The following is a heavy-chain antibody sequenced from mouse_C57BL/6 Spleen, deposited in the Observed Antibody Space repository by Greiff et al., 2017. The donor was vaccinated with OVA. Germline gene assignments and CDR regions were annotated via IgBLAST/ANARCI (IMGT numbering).Heavy chain of an antibody. J-gene: IGHJ3*01. Sequence: EVKLMESGGGLVKPGGSLKLSCAASGFTFSDYGMHWVRQAPEKGLEWVAYISSGSSTIYYADTVKGRFTISRDNAKNTLFLQMTSLRSEDTAMYYCARKEDYYYGSSPFAYWGQGTLVTVSA. V-gene: IGHV5-17*01. CDR3: ARKEDYYYGSSPFAY. CDR2: ISSGSSTI. D-gene: IGHD1-1*01. CDR1: GFTFSDYG.